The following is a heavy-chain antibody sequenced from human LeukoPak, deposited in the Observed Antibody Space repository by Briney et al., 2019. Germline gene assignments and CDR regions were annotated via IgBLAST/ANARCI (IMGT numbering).Heavy chain of an antibody. Sequence: ASVKVSCKASGGTFSSYAISWVRQAPGQGLEWMGRIIPILGIANYAQKFQGRVTITADKSTSTAYMELSSLRSEDTAVYYCARDRVGYCSSTSCPLDYWGQGTLVTVSS. V-gene: IGHV1-69*04. CDR1: GGTFSSYA. CDR2: IIPILGIA. D-gene: IGHD2-2*01. J-gene: IGHJ4*02. CDR3: ARDRVGYCSSTSCPLDY.